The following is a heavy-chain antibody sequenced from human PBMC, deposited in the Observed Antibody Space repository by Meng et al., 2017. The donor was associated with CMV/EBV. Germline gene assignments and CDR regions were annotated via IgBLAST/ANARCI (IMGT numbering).Heavy chain of an antibody. Sequence: SCTVSGGSISSYYWSWIRQPPGKGLEWIGYIYYSGSTNYNPSLKSRVTISVDTSKNQFSLKLSSVTAADTAVYYCARDRVFGWSGWVRGVNNYGMDVWGQGTTVTVSS. V-gene: IGHV4-59*01. CDR2: IYYSGST. J-gene: IGHJ6*02. D-gene: IGHD3-10*01. CDR1: GGSISSYY. CDR3: ARDRVFGWSGWVRGVNNYGMDV.